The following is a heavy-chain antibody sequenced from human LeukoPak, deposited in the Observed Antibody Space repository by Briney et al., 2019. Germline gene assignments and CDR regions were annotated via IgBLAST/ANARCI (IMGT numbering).Heavy chain of an antibody. CDR3: AKLEGSKLWPPYYYYGMDV. Sequence: GGSLRLTCAASGFTFSSYAMSWVRQAPGKGLEWVSAISGSGGSTYYADSVKGRFTISRDNSKNTLYLQMNSLRAEDTAVYYCAKLEGSKLWPPYYYYGMDVWGQGTTVTVSS. J-gene: IGHJ6*02. CDR1: GFTFSSYA. V-gene: IGHV3-23*01. D-gene: IGHD5-18*01. CDR2: ISGSGGST.